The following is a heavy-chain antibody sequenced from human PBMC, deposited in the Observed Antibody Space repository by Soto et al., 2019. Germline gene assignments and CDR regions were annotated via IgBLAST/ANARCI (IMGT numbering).Heavy chain of an antibody. CDR3: ARGLAYCGGDCYPNDAFDI. V-gene: IGHV4-34*01. J-gene: IGHJ3*02. CDR2: INHSGST. Sequence: SETLSLTCAVYGGSFSGYYWSWIRQPPGKGLEWIGEINHSGSTNYNPSLKSRVTISVDTSKNQFSLKLTSVTAADTAVYFCARGLAYCGGDCYPNDAFDIWGQGTMVTVS. CDR1: GGSFSGYY. D-gene: IGHD2-21*01.